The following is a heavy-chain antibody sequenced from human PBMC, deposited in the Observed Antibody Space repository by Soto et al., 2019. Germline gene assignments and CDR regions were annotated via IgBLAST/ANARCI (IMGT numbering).Heavy chain of an antibody. D-gene: IGHD3-22*01. CDR2: IYYSGST. V-gene: IGHV4-59*01. J-gene: IGHJ4*02. CDR3: ARGSAYYDSSGYFDY. Sequence: SETLSLTCTVSGGSISSYYWSWIRQPPGKGLEWIGYIYYSGSTNYNPSLKSRVTISVDTSKNQFSLKLSSVTAADTAVYYCARGSAYYDSSGYFDYWGQGTLVTV. CDR1: GGSISSYY.